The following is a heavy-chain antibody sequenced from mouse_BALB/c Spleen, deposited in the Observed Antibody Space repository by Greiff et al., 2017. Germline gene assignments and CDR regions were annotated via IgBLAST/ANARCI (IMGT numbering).Heavy chain of an antibody. CDR3: AKDHGYDDGYWYFDV. CDR2: ISAGGSYT. D-gene: IGHD2-2*01. J-gene: IGHJ1*01. V-gene: IGHV5-4*02. CDR1: GFTFSDYY. Sequence: EVLLVESGGGLVKPGGSLKLSCAASGFTFSDYYMYWVRQTPEKRLAWVATISAGGSYTYYPDSVKGRFTISRDNTKNNLYLQISSLKSEDTAMYYSAKDHGYDDGYWYFDVWGAGTTVTVSS.